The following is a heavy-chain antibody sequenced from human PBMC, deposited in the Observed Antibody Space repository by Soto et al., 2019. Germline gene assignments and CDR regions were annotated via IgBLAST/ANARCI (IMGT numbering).Heavy chain of an antibody. J-gene: IGHJ6*03. CDR1: GGSFSGYY. V-gene: IGHV4-34*01. CDR2: INHSGST. CDR3: ASKLGYYYYMDV. Sequence: SETLSLTCAVYGGSFSGYYWSWIRQPPGKGLEWIGEINHSGSTNYNPSLKSRVTISVDTSKNQFSLKLSSVTAADTAVYYCASKLGYYYYMDVWGKGTTVTVSS.